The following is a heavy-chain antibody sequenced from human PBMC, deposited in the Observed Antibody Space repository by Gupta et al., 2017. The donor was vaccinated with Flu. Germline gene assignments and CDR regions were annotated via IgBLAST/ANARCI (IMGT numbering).Heavy chain of an antibody. D-gene: IGHD3-22*01. CDR1: GGSISSGSYY. CDR3: AISNYYDSSGYYPY. Sequence: QVQLQESGPGLVKPSQTLSLTCTVSGGSISSGSYYWSWIRQPAGKGLEWIGRIYTSGSTNYNPSLKSRVTISVDTSKNQFSLKLSSVTAADTAVYYCAISNYYDSSGYYPYWGQGTLVTVSS. J-gene: IGHJ4*02. CDR2: IYTSGST. V-gene: IGHV4-61*02.